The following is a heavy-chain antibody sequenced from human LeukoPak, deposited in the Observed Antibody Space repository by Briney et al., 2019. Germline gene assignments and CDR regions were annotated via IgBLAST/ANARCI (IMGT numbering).Heavy chain of an antibody. Sequence: SGTLSLTCGVSGASISDTHWWSWVRQSPGKGLEWIGKIYHNGNTHYNPSLKSRVTISVDTSKNQFSLKLSSVTAADTAVYYCARARLGGIHDYWGQGTLVTVSS. CDR3: ARARLGGIHDY. J-gene: IGHJ4*02. D-gene: IGHD1-26*01. CDR1: GASISDTHW. CDR2: IYHNGNT. V-gene: IGHV4-4*02.